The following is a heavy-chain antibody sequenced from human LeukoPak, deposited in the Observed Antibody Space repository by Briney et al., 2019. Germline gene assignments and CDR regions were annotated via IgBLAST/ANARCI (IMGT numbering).Heavy chain of an antibody. J-gene: IGHJ4*02. CDR1: GGSIRSYH. CDR3: ARYSSSGLDY. CDR2: IYNSGST. D-gene: IGHD6-19*01. Sequence: SETLSLTCTVSGGSIRSYHWSWIRQPPGKGLEWIGYIYNSGSTNYSPSLKSRVAISVDTSKNQFSLKLSSVTAEDTAVYYCARYSSSGLDYWGQGTLVTVSS. V-gene: IGHV4-59*01.